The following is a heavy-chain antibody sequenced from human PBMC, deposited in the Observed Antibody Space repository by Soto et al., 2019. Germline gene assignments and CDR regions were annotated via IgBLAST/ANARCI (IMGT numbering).Heavy chain of an antibody. CDR2: INHSGST. J-gene: IGHJ5*02. CDR3: ARKAVRGVIISRGNWFDP. V-gene: IGHV4-34*01. CDR1: GGSFSGYY. D-gene: IGHD3-10*01. Sequence: SETLSLTCAVYGGSFSGYYWSWIRQPPGKGLEWIGEINHSGSTNYNPSLKSRVTISVDTSKNQFSLKLSSVTAADTAVYYCARKAVRGVIISRGNWFDPWGQGTLVTVSS.